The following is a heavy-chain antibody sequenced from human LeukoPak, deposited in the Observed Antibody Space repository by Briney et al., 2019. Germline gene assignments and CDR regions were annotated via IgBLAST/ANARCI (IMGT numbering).Heavy chain of an antibody. Sequence: PGGSLRLSCAASGFTLSTYWMSWVRQAPGKGLEWMGGFDPEDGETIYAQKFQGRVTMTEDTSTDTAYMELSSLRSEDTAVYYCASLYCSGGSCYPHGMDVWGQGTTVTVSS. D-gene: IGHD2-15*01. CDR3: ASLYCSGGSCYPHGMDV. CDR2: FDPEDGET. CDR1: GFTLSTYW. J-gene: IGHJ6*02. V-gene: IGHV1-24*01.